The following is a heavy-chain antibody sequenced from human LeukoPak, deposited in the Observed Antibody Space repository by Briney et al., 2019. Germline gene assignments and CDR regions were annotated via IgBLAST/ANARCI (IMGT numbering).Heavy chain of an antibody. V-gene: IGHV4-59*01. CDR1: GVSITNYH. J-gene: IGHJ5*02. CDR3: ARVVAGRRFDP. D-gene: IGHD6-19*01. Sequence: SETLSLTCTVSGVSITNYHWSWIRQPPGKGLEWIGYIYYSGSTNYNPSLKSRVTISVDTSKNQFSLKGNSVTAADTAMYYCARVVAGRRFDPWGQGTLVTVSS. CDR2: IYYSGST.